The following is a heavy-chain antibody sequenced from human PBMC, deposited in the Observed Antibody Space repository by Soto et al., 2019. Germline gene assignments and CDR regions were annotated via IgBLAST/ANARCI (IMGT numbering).Heavy chain of an antibody. J-gene: IGHJ2*01. Sequence: QVQLVQSGAEVKKPGSSVKVSCKASGGTFSSYAISWVRQAPGQGLEWMGGIIPIFGTANYAKKFQGRVTITADESTSTAYMELGSLRSEDTAVYYCASFANCYDSSGGYVELWGRGTLVTVSS. CDR2: IIPIFGTA. CDR1: GGTFSSYA. CDR3: ASFANCYDSSGGYVEL. V-gene: IGHV1-69*12. D-gene: IGHD3-22*01.